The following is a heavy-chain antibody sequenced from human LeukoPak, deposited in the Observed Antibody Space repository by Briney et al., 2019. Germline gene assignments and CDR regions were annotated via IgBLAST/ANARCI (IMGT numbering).Heavy chain of an antibody. CDR3: ARGVSWFGPNYNY. J-gene: IGHJ4*02. Sequence: KASETLSLTCTVSGYSISSGYYWGWIRQPPGKGLEWIGSIYHSGSTYYNPSLKSRVTISVDTSKNQFSLKLSSVTAADTAVYYCARGVSWFGPNYNYWGQGTLVTVSS. CDR1: GYSISSGYY. CDR2: IYHSGST. V-gene: IGHV4-38-2*02. D-gene: IGHD3-10*01.